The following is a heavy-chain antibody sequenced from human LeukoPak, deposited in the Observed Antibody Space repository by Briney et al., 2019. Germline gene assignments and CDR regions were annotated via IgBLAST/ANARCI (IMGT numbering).Heavy chain of an antibody. CDR2: IYSGGST. CDR3: ARAEGSGSYYSMDV. J-gene: IGHJ6*02. CDR1: GFTVSSNY. Sequence: GGSLRLSCAASGFTVSSNYMSWVRQAPGKGLERVSVIYSGGSTYYADSVKGRFTISRDNSKNTLYLQMNSLRAEDTAVYYCARAEGSGSYYSMDVWGQGTTVTVSS. D-gene: IGHD3-10*01. V-gene: IGHV3-53*01.